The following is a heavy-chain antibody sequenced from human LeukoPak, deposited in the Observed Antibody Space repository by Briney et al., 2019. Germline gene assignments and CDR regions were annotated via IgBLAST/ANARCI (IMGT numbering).Heavy chain of an antibody. V-gene: IGHV4-39*01. CDR2: IYYSGST. Sequence: SSETLSLTCTVSGGSISSSNYYWGWIRQPPVKGLEWIGSIYYSGSTYYNPSLKSRVTISVDTSKNQFSLKLSSVSAADTAVYYCASRRGSFDAFGVWGQGTMVTVSS. CDR1: GGSISSSNYY. CDR3: ASRRGSFDAFGV. J-gene: IGHJ3*01. D-gene: IGHD3-10*01.